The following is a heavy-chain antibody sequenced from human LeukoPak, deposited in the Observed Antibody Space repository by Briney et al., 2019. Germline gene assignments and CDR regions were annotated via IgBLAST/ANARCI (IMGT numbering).Heavy chain of an antibody. CDR1: GFTFDDYG. J-gene: IGHJ2*01. Sequence: GGSLRLSCAASGFTFDDYGMSWVRQAPGKGLEWVSGINWNGGSTGYADSVKGRFTISRDNSENTHYLQMNSLSLEDTALYYCARGGHFSFFDVWGRGTPVTVSS. V-gene: IGHV3-20*04. CDR3: ARGGHFSFFDV. CDR2: INWNGGST.